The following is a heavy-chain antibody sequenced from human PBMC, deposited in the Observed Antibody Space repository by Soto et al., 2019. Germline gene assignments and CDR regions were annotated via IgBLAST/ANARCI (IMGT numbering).Heavy chain of an antibody. D-gene: IGHD5-18*01. J-gene: IGHJ4*02. Sequence: ASVKVSCKASGYTFTSYGISWVRQAPGQGLEWMGWISAYSGNTNYAQKLQGRVTMTTDTSTSTAYMELSRLRSDDTAVYYCARDDGYSYAFDYWGQGTLVTVSS. CDR1: GYTFTSYG. CDR3: ARDDGYSYAFDY. V-gene: IGHV1-18*01. CDR2: ISAYSGNT.